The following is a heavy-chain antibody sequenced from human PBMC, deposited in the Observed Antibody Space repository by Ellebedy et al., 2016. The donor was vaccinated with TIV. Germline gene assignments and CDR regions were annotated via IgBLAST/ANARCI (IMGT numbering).Heavy chain of an antibody. CDR1: GYSLTELS. J-gene: IGHJ3*01. V-gene: IGHV1-24*01. Sequence: AASVKVSCKVSGYSLTELSMHWVRQAPGKGLEWMGGFDPADGETTYAQKFQGRIILTEHTSSDTAYMELSNLRSEDTAVYFCATDSSKSRLVMVASAQAVDVWGQGTLVTVSS. CDR2: FDPADGET. D-gene: IGHD2-21*01. CDR3: ATDSSKSRLVMVASAQAVDV.